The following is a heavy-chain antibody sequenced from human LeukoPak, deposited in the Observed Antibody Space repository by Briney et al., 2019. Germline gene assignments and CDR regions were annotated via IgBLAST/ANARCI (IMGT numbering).Heavy chain of an antibody. CDR3: ARLGRAYYDFWSGP. J-gene: IGHJ5*02. CDR2: IYYRGST. D-gene: IGHD3-3*01. V-gene: IGHV4-34*01. CDR1: GGSFSGYY. Sequence: SETLSLTCAVYGGSFSGYYWSWIRQPPGKGLEWIGTIYYRGSTYYNPSLKSRVTISVDTSKNQFSLKLTSVTAADTAVYYCARLGRAYYDFWSGPWGQGTLVTVSS.